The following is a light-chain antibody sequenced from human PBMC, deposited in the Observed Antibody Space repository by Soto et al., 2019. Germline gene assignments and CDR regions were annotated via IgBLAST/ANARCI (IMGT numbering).Light chain of an antibody. V-gene: IGLV1-40*01. CDR3: QSYDSSLSGVV. Sequence: QSVLTQPPSVSGAPGQRVTISCTGSSSNIGAGYDVHWYRQLPGTAPKLLIYGNSNRPSGVPDRFSGSKSGTSASLAITGLQANDEADYYCQSYDSSLSGVVFGGGTKVTVL. CDR1: SSNIGAGYD. CDR2: GNS. J-gene: IGLJ2*01.